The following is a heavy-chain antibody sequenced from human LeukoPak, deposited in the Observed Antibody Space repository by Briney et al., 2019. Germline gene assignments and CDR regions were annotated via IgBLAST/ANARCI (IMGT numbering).Heavy chain of an antibody. J-gene: IGHJ3*02. CDR2: ISQNGDS. CDR3: ARALGAFGI. CDR1: GGSLSFYY. V-gene: IGHV4-34*01. Sequence: SETLSLTCGVSGGSLSFYYWSWIRQSPGKGLEWIAEISQNGDSNYNVSLKSRVTISLDKSKNQVSLKLNSVTAADTAVYYCARALGAFGIWGQGTMVTVSS.